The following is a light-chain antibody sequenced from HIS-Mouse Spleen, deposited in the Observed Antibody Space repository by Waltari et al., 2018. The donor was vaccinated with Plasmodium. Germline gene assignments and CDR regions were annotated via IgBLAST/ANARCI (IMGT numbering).Light chain of an antibody. CDR2: EDS. CDR1: ALPKKY. Sequence: SYELTQPPSVSVSPGQTARITCSGDALPKKYAYSYQQKSGQAPVLVIYEDSKRPSGIPERCSGYSSGTMATLTISGAQVEDEADYYCYSTDSSGNHRVFGGGTKLTVL. CDR3: YSTDSSGNHRV. J-gene: IGLJ3*02. V-gene: IGLV3-10*01.